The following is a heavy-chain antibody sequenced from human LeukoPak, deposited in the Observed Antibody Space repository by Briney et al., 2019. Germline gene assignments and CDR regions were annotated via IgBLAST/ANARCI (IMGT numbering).Heavy chain of an antibody. J-gene: IGHJ4*02. V-gene: IGHV3-48*01. CDR1: RFTFRNYG. Sequence: GGSLRLSCAASRFTFRNYGLSWFRQAPGKGLEWVSYISSAGGNINYADSVKGRFIISRDNGKNSLYLQMNSLRAEDTAVYYCAIWMGNNGDFTGPLDYWGQGTLVTVSS. CDR3: AIWMGNNGDFTGPLDY. D-gene: IGHD2-8*01. CDR2: ISSAGGNI.